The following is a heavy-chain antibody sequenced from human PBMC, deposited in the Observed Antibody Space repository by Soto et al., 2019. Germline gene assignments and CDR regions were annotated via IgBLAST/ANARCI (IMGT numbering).Heavy chain of an antibody. Sequence: QVRLVEYGGGLVRPGGSLRLSCAASGFTFSDYYMTWIRRAPGMGLEWLSHVTDSGSSAYYTDSVKGRFTISRDNARNSLFLQMNTLKAADSGVYYCAADRGGYGYFDYCGQGILVTVSS. CDR2: VTDSGSSA. D-gene: IGHD1-26*01. CDR3: AADRGGYGYFDY. CDR1: GFTFSDYY. V-gene: IGHV3-11*01. J-gene: IGHJ4*02.